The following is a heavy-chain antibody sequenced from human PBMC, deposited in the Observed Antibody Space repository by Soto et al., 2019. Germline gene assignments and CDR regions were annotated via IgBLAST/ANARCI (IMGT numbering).Heavy chain of an antibody. J-gene: IGHJ6*02. D-gene: IGHD6-13*01. CDR2: ISAYNGNT. CDR1: GYTFTSYG. CDR3: ARVGIAASEAEGDYGMDV. V-gene: IGHV1-18*01. Sequence: QVQLVQSGAEVKKPGASVKVYCKASGYTFTSYGISWVRQAPGQGLEWMGWISAYNGNTNYAQKLQGRVTMTTDTSTSTAYMELRSLRSDDTAVYYCARVGIAASEAEGDYGMDVWGQGTTVTVSS.